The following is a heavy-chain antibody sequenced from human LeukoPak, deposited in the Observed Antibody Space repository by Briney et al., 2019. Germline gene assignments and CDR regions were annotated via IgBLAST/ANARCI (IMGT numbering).Heavy chain of an antibody. V-gene: IGHV4-34*01. Sequence: PTETLSLTCAVYGGSFSGYYWSWIRQPPGKGLEWIGEINHSGSTNYNPSLKSRVTISVDTSKNQFSLKLSSGAAADTAVYYCARVASSGWYGWFDPWGQGTLVTVSS. CDR1: GGSFSGYY. D-gene: IGHD6-19*01. CDR3: ARVASSGWYGWFDP. CDR2: INHSGST. J-gene: IGHJ5*02.